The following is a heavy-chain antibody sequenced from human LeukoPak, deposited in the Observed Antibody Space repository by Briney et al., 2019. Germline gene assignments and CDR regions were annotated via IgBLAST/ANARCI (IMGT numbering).Heavy chain of an antibody. V-gene: IGHV3-23*01. D-gene: IGHD3-16*02. J-gene: IGHJ4*02. CDR1: GFTFSSYA. CDR3: ASTSATWGSYRYYYFDY. CDR2: IRGSGGST. Sequence: GSLRTSCAAPGFTFSSYAMSWVRQAPGKGLGWVSAIRGSGGSTYYADSVKGRFTISRDNSKNTLYLQMNSLRAEDTAVYYCASTSATWGSYRYYYFDYWGQGTLVTVSS.